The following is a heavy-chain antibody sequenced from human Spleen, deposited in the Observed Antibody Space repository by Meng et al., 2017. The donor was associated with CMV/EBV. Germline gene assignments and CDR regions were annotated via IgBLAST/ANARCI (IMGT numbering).Heavy chain of an antibody. CDR2: LYYSGSP. CDR1: GGSISSYY. V-gene: IGHV4-59*01. D-gene: IGHD3-3*01. Sequence: SETLSLTCTVSGGSISSYYWSWIRQPPGKGLEWIGYLYYSGSPNYNPSLKSRVTISVDTSKNQFSLKLSPVTAADTAVYYCARGGDYDFWSGYSNWFDPWGQGTLVTVSS. J-gene: IGHJ5*02. CDR3: ARGGDYDFWSGYSNWFDP.